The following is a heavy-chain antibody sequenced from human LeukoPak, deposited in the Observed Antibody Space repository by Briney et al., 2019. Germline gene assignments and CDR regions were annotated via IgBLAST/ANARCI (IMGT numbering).Heavy chain of an antibody. V-gene: IGHV3-30*18. CDR3: AKSDKAYFDY. CDR2: ISYDGSNK. J-gene: IGHJ4*02. D-gene: IGHD2-15*01. Sequence: GGSLRLSCAASGFTFDDYAMHWVRQAPGKGLEWVAVISYDGSNKYYADSVKGRFTISRDNSKNTLYLQMNSLRAEDTAVYYCAKSDKAYFDYWGQGTLVTVSS. CDR1: GFTFDDYA.